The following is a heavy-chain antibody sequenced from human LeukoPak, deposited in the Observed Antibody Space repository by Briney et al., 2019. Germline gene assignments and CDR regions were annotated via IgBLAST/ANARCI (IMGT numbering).Heavy chain of an antibody. V-gene: IGHV1-2*02. CDR3: ARIPGSGTYSPFDY. D-gene: IGHD1-26*01. Sequence: ASVKVSCKASGYTFTGYYMHWVRQAPGQGLEWMGWISPDKGGTNYAQKFQGRVTMTRDTSVSTAYMELSSLRSDDTAVCYCARIPGSGTYSPFDYWGQGTLVTVSS. J-gene: IGHJ4*02. CDR2: ISPDKGGT. CDR1: GYTFTGYY.